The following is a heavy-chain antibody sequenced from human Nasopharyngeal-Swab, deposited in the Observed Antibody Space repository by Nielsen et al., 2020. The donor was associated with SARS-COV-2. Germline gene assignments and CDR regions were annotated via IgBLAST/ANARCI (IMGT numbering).Heavy chain of an antibody. CDR2: IIPILGIA. V-gene: IGHV1-69*10. Sequence: SSVKVSCKASGGTFSSYAISWVRQAPGQGLEWMGGIIPILGIANYAQKFQGRVTITADKSTSTAYMELSSLRSEDTAVYYCALAYCGGDCFIGGMDVWGQGTTVTVSS. CDR1: GGTFSSYA. J-gene: IGHJ6*02. D-gene: IGHD2-21*02. CDR3: ALAYCGGDCFIGGMDV.